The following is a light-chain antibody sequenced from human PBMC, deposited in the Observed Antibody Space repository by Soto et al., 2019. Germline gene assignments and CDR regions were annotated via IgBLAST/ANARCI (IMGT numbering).Light chain of an antibody. J-gene: IGKJ4*01. CDR2: GAS. V-gene: IGKV3-15*01. Sequence: EIVMTQSPATLSVSPGERATLSCRASQSVSSNLAWYQQKPGQAPRLLIYGASTRATGSPPRFSGSGSGTEFTLTISSLQSEDFAVYYRQQYNNWPPVTFGGGTKVEIK. CDR3: QQYNNWPPVT. CDR1: QSVSSN.